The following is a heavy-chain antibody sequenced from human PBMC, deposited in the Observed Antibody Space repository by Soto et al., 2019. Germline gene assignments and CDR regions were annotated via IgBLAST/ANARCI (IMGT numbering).Heavy chain of an antibody. J-gene: IGHJ6*03. V-gene: IGHV4-34*01. CDR1: GGSFSGYY. CDR2: INHSGST. Sequence: SETLSLTCAVYGGSFSGYYWSWIRQPPGKGLEWIGEINHSGSTNYNPSLKSRVTISVDTSKNQFSLKLSSVTAADTAVYYCARGLFRGGAYYMDVWGKGTTVTVSS. D-gene: IGHD3-3*01. CDR3: ARGLFRGGAYYMDV.